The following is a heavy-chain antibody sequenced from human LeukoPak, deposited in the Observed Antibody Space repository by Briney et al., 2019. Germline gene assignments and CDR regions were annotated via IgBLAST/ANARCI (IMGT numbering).Heavy chain of an antibody. CDR1: GFIFSHHG. Sequence: GGSLRLSCAASGFIFSHHGMHWVRQAPGKGLEWVAVIWSDATNRFYADSVKGRFTISRDNSQNTVSLQMNSLRVKDTAIYYCARDAQRGFHYSNSLKSWGHGTLVTVSS. CDR3: ARDAQRGFHYSNSLKS. CDR2: IWSDATNR. V-gene: IGHV3-33*01. D-gene: IGHD4-11*01. J-gene: IGHJ4*01.